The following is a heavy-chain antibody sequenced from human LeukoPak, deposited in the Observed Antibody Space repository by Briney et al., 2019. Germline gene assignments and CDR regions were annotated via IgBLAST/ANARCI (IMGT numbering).Heavy chain of an antibody. CDR2: ISSNGGST. D-gene: IGHD4-11*01. Sequence: GGSLRLSCAASGFTFSSYAMHWVRQAPGKGLEYVSAISSNGGSTYYANSVKGRFTISRDNSKNTLYLQMGSLRAEDMAVHYCARDQSNYDGGYFDYWGQGTLVTVSS. V-gene: IGHV3-64*01. CDR3: ARDQSNYDGGYFDY. CDR1: GFTFSSYA. J-gene: IGHJ4*02.